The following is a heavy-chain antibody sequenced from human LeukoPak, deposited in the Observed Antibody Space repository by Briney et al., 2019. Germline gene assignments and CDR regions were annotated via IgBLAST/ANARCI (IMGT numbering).Heavy chain of an antibody. Sequence: SETLSLTCTVSGGSISSYYWSWLRQPPGKGLEWIGYIYYSGSTNYNPSLKSRVTISVDTSKNQFSLKLSSVTAADAAVYYCARDFGSGWPPDMVFDPWGQGTLVTVSS. D-gene: IGHD6-19*01. CDR2: IYYSGST. CDR1: GGSISSYY. J-gene: IGHJ5*02. CDR3: ARDFGSGWPPDMVFDP. V-gene: IGHV4-59*01.